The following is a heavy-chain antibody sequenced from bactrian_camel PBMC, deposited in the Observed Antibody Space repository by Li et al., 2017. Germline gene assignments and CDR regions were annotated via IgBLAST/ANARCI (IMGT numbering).Heavy chain of an antibody. Sequence: HVQLVESGGGSVQAGGSLTLSCNYTRNMNVMAWFRQAPGKEREGVAVIYTPKGTTYYDDSVKGRFTISWDDAKNTLYLQMNTLKPEDTAMYYCAADRGYGLDCDDASGYWGQGTQVTVS. CDR2: IYTPKGTT. CDR3: AADRGYGLDCDDASGY. D-gene: IGHD3*01. CDR1: RNMNV. J-gene: IGHJ6*01. V-gene: IGHV3S54*01.